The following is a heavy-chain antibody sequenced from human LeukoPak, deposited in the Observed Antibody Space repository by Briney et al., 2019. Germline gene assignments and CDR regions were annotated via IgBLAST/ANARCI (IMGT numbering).Heavy chain of an antibody. CDR3: ARGGRYSYASFDY. J-gene: IGHJ4*02. D-gene: IGHD5-18*01. CDR1: GFTFSSYW. V-gene: IGHV3-74*01. CDR2: INSDGSST. Sequence: GGSLRLSCAASGFTFSSYWMHWDRQAPGKGLVWVSRINSDGSSTSYADSVKGRFTISRDNAKNTLYLQMNSLRAEDTAVYYCARGGRYSYASFDYWGQGTLVTVSS.